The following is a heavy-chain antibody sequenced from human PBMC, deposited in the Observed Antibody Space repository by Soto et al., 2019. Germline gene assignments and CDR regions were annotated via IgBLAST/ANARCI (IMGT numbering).Heavy chain of an antibody. V-gene: IGHV3-9*01. CDR1: GFTFDDYA. CDR2: ISWNSGSI. CDR3: AKDHDVVVTAIGYFQH. Sequence: GGSLRLSCAASGFTFDDYAMHWVRQAPGKGLEWVSGISWNSGSIGYADSVKGRFTISRDNAKNSLYLQMNSLRAEDTALYYCAKDHDVVVTAIGYFQHWGQGT. J-gene: IGHJ1*01. D-gene: IGHD2-21*02.